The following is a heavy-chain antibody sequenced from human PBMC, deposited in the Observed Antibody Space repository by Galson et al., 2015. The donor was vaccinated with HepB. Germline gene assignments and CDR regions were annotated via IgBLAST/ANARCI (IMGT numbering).Heavy chain of an antibody. Sequence: SLRLSCAASGFTFSSYSMNWVRQAPGKRLEWVSSISSSSSYIYYADSVKGRFTISRDNAKNSLYLQMNSLRAEDTAVYYCARGGTYYYDSSGYTYWGQGTLVTVSS. J-gene: IGHJ4*02. CDR3: ARGGTYYYDSSGYTY. CDR1: GFTFSSYS. D-gene: IGHD3-22*01. CDR2: ISSSSSYI. V-gene: IGHV3-21*01.